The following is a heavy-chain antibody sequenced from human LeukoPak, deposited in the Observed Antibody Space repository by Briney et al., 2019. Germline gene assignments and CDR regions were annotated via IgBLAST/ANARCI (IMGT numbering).Heavy chain of an antibody. CDR1: GGSISSYY. D-gene: IGHD6-19*01. V-gene: IGHV4-59*01. J-gene: IGHJ4*02. CDR2: IYDSGST. CDR3: ARSTWPTVAKPDY. Sequence: PSETLSLTCTVSGGSISSYYWSWIRQPPGKGLEWIGFIYDSGSTNYNPSLKSRVTISVDTPKNQFSLKLTSVTAAGTAVYYCARSTWPTVAKPDYWGQGTLVTVSS.